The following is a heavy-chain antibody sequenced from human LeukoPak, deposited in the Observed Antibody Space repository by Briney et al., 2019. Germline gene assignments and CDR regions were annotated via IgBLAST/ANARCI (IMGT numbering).Heavy chain of an antibody. CDR1: GFIFNNFA. CDR2: ISPTGTP. CDR3: ARVDTAVAGTGGSPLY. J-gene: IGHJ4*02. D-gene: IGHD6-19*01. V-gene: IGHV3-23*01. Sequence: GGSLRLSCAASGFIFNNFAMTWVRQAPGKGLEWVSVISPTGTPFSTDSVEGRFITSRDNSQNTLFLEMNSLRAEDTAVYYCARVDTAVAGTGGSPLYWGQGTLVTVSS.